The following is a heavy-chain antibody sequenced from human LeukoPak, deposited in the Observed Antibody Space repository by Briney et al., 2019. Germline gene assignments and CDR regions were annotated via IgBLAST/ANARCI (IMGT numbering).Heavy chain of an antibody. CDR1: GGSISRGGYY. CDR3: ARTYNIYGSFYMDV. V-gene: IGHV4-31*02. J-gene: IGHJ6*03. CDR2: IYYTGTT. Sequence: PSETLSLTCTVSGGSISRGGYYWSWIRQHPGKGLEWIAYIYYTGTTKPIPSLRSRVMVSADTSKNQFSLRLSSVNAADTAVYYCARTYNIYGSFYMDVWGKGTTVTVSS. D-gene: IGHD1-26*01.